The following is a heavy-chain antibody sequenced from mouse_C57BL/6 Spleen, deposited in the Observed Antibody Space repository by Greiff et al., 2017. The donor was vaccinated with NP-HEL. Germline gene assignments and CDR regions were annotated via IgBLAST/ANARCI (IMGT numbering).Heavy chain of an antibody. CDR2: INPSNGGT. Sequence: QVQLQQPGTELVKPGASVKLSCKASGYTFTSYWMHWVKQRPGQGLEWIGNINPSNGGTNYNEKFKSKATLTVDKSSSTAYMQLSSLTSEDSAVYYCARECYYYGSSYEGLDYWGQGTTLTVSS. CDR3: ARECYYYGSSYEGLDY. D-gene: IGHD1-1*01. V-gene: IGHV1-53*01. J-gene: IGHJ2*01. CDR1: GYTFTSYW.